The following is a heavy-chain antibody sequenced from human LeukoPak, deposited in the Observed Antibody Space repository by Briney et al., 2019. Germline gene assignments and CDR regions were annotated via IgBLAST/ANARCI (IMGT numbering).Heavy chain of an antibody. CDR2: IKQDGSER. V-gene: IGHV3-7*01. D-gene: IGHD3-10*01. CDR3: AREPHHYASGRYSMINSYYYYYGMDV. CDR1: GFTIRSYW. Sequence: GGSLRLSCEVSGFTIRSYWMSWVRQAPGKGLEWVANIKQDGSERYYVDSVRGRFTISRDIAKNSLSLQMSSLRADDTAVYYCAREPHHYASGRYSMINSYYYYYGMDVWGQGTTVTVSS. J-gene: IGHJ6*02.